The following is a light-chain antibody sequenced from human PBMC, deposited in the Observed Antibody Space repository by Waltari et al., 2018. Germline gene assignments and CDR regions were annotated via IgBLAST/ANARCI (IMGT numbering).Light chain of an antibody. V-gene: IGKV1-33*01. CDR1: HDISNY. CDR2: DAS. Sequence: DIQMPHSPSSLSPSVGDRVTITCQASHDISNYLNWYQQKLGKAPKLLIYDASNLETGVPSRFSGSGSGTDYTFTISSLQPEDIATYYCQQYDNLPIPFGQGTRLEIK. CDR3: QQYDNLPIP. J-gene: IGKJ5*01.